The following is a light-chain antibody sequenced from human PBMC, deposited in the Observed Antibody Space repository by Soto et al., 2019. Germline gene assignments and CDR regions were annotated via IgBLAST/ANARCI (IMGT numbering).Light chain of an antibody. CDR3: QQRSNWYT. CDR1: QSVSSY. J-gene: IGKJ2*01. CDR2: DAS. Sequence: ETVLTQSPATLSLSPGERATLSCRASQSVSSYLAWYQQKPGQAPRLLIYDASNRATGIPARFSGSGSGTDFTLTSSSLEAEDFAVYYCQQRSNWYTFGQGTKLEIK. V-gene: IGKV3-11*01.